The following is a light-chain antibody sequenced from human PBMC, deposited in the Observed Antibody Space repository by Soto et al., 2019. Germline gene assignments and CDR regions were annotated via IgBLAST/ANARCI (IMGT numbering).Light chain of an antibody. CDR3: QQYGSSHRT. V-gene: IGKV3-20*01. Sequence: EIVLTQSPGTLSLSPGESATLSCRTSQSVSSNYLAWYQQKPGQAPRLLIYGASSRATGIPDRFSGSGSGTDFTLTISRLEPEDLAVYYCQQYGSSHRTFGQGTKVDIK. J-gene: IGKJ1*01. CDR2: GAS. CDR1: QSVSSNY.